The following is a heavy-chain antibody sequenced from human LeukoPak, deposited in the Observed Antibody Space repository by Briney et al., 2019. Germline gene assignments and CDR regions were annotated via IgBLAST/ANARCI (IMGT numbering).Heavy chain of an antibody. CDR2: IYHSGST. J-gene: IGHJ3*02. D-gene: IGHD3-22*01. CDR1: GGSISSYY. Sequence: SETLSLTCTVSGGSISSYYWSWIRQPPGKGLEWIGYIYHSGSTYYNPSLKSRVTISVDRSKNQFSLKLSSVTAADTAVYYCARAYYYDGDAFDIWGQGTMVTVSS. V-gene: IGHV4-59*12. CDR3: ARAYYYDGDAFDI.